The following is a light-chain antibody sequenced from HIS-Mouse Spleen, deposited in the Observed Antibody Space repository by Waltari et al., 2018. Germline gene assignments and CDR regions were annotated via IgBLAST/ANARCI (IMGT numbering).Light chain of an antibody. J-gene: IGLJ1*01. Sequence: SYVLTQPPSVSVAPGKTARITCGGNNIGSKSVHWYQQKPGKAPVLVGYDDSDRPSGLPERVSGSNCGNTATLTISRVEAGDEADYYCQVWDSSSDHYVFGTGTKVTVL. CDR1: NIGSKS. CDR2: DDS. V-gene: IGLV3-21*03. CDR3: QVWDSSSDHYV.